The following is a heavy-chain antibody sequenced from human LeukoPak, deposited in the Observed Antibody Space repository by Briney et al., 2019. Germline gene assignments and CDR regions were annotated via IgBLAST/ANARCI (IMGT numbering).Heavy chain of an antibody. D-gene: IGHD6-13*01. CDR3: ARELYSSSLGHYYYMDV. Sequence: SVKVSCKASGGTFSSYAISWVRQAPGRGLEWMGGIIPLFGTADYAQKFQGRVTITADESTSTAYMELSSLRSEDTAVYYCARELYSSSLGHYYYMDVWGKGTTVTVSS. V-gene: IGHV1-69*13. CDR2: IIPLFGTA. J-gene: IGHJ6*03. CDR1: GGTFSSYA.